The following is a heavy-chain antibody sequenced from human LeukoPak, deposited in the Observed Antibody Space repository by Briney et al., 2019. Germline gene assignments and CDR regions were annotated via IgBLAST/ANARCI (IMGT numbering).Heavy chain of an antibody. J-gene: IGHJ4*02. Sequence: SETLSLTCAVYGGSFSGYYWSWIRQPPGKGLEWIGEINHSGSTNYNPSLKSRVTISVDTSKNQFSLKLSSVTAADTAVYYCARAKYHYDYVWGSYRYTPYFDYWGQGTLVTVSS. D-gene: IGHD3-16*02. V-gene: IGHV4-34*01. CDR2: INHSGST. CDR3: ARAKYHYDYVWGSYRYTPYFDY. CDR1: GGSFSGYY.